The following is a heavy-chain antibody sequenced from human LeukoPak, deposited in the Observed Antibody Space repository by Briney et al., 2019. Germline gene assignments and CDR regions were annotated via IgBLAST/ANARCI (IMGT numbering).Heavy chain of an antibody. CDR1: GGSFSGYY. J-gene: IGHJ6*03. CDR3: ARWSHYYMDV. V-gene: IGHV4-34*01. CDR2: INHSGST. Sequence: SETLSLTCAVYGGSFSGYYWSWIRQPPGKGLEWIGEINHSGSTNYNPSLKSRVTISVDTSKNQFSLKLSSVTAADTAVYYCARWSHYYMDVWGKGTTVTVSS.